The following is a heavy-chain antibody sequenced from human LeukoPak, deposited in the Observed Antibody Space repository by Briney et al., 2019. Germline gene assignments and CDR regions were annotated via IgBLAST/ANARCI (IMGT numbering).Heavy chain of an antibody. CDR1: GGTFSRFT. Sequence: GSSVKVSCKASGGTFSRFTISWVRQAPGQGFEWMGGITPIFGTANSAQKFQGRVSITADGSTSTAFMELSSLRSEDTAVYYCAREWGLESSGYYYAYWGQGTPVTVSS. J-gene: IGHJ4*02. V-gene: IGHV1-69*01. CDR2: ITPIFGTA. CDR3: AREWGLESSGYYYAY. D-gene: IGHD3-22*01.